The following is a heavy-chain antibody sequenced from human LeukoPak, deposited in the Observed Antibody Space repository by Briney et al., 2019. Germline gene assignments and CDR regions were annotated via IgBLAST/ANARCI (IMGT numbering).Heavy chain of an antibody. CDR2: ITSDGSIQ. CDR1: GFTFSSYG. J-gene: IGHJ4*02. V-gene: IGHV3-33*01. D-gene: IGHD5-12*01. Sequence: PGGSLRLSYVTSGFTFSSYGMHWVRQAPGKGLQWVARITSDGSIQQYADSVRGRFTISRDSSKNTLYLQMNSLGAEDTAMYSCTREGGGYEIDYWGQGTLVIVSS. CDR3: TREGGGYEIDY.